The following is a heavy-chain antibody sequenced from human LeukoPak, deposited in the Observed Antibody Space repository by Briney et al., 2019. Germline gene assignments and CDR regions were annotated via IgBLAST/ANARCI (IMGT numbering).Heavy chain of an antibody. J-gene: IGHJ4*02. D-gene: IGHD2-15*01. V-gene: IGHV3-33*01. CDR1: GFTFSSYG. Sequence: PGGSLRLSCAASGFTFSSYGMHWVRQAPGKGLEWVAVLWYDGTKKYYADSVKGRFTISRDTSKNTLSLQMNSLRAEDTAVYYCARNGGGTFSFDYWVQGTLVTVPS. CDR3: ARNGGGTFSFDY. CDR2: LWYDGTKK.